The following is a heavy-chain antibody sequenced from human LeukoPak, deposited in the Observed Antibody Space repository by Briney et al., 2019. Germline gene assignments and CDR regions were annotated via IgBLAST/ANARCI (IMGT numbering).Heavy chain of an antibody. CDR1: GYTFTTSY. J-gene: IGHJ4*02. CDR2: ISAYNGKT. CDR3: ARGGTYYPCIDY. V-gene: IGHV1-18*01. D-gene: IGHD1-26*01. Sequence: GSVKVSCKPSGYTFTTSYINWVRQAPGQGLEWMGWISAYNGKTNYAQKFQGRVTMTTDSSTSTAYMDLTSLRSDDTAVYYCARGGTYYPCIDYWGQGTLVTVSS.